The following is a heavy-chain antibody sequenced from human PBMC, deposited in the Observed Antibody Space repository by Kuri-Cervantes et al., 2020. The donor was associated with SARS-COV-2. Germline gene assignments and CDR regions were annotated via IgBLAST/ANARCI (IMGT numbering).Heavy chain of an antibody. CDR1: GGSISSSSYY. D-gene: IGHD6-19*01. CDR3: ARVGGQVAGTLYFQH. V-gene: IGHV4-39*07. CDR2: IYYSGST. J-gene: IGHJ1*01. Sequence: SETLSLTCTVSGGSISSSSYYWGWIRQPPGKGLEWIGSIYYSGSTYYNPSLKSRVTISVDTSKNQFSLKLSSVTAADTAVYYCARVGGQVAGTLYFQHWGQGTLVTDSS.